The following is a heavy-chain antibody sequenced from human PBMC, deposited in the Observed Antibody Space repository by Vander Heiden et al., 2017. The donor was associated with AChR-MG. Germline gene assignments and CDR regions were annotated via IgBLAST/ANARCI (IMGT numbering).Heavy chain of an antibody. CDR2: IKQDGREK. CDR3: ARATSGSDEGNAEYLQH. D-gene: IGHD1-26*01. V-gene: IGHV3-7*01. J-gene: IGHJ1*01. Sequence: EVQLVESGGDLVQPGGSLRLSCAASGFTFSSYWMSWVRQAPGKGLEWVANIKQDGREKYYVDSGKGRFTISRDNAKNSLYLQMNSLRAEDTAVYYCARATSGSDEGNAEYLQHWGQGTLVTVS. CDR1: GFTFSSYW.